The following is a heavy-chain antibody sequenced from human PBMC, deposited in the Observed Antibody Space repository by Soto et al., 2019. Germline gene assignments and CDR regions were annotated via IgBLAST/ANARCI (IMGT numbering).Heavy chain of an antibody. V-gene: IGHV3-53*01. Sequence: EVQLLESGGGLIQPGGSLKLSCAASGFTVGNNYMSWVRQAPGKGLEWVSLIYSTGTTKYADSVKGRFTVSRDNAKNTLYLQMNSLRAEDTAVYYCAKDGRGSGSHYTSFGYWGQGTLVTVSS. CDR2: IYSTGTT. J-gene: IGHJ4*02. CDR1: GFTVGNNY. D-gene: IGHD3-10*01. CDR3: AKDGRGSGSHYTSFGY.